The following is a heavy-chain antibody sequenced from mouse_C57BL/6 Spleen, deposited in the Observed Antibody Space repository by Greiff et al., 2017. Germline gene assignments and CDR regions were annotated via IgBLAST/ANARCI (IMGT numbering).Heavy chain of an antibody. CDR1: GYTFTSSW. CDR3: ARWGEGSRIPWFAY. J-gene: IGHJ3*01. CDR2: IDPSDSYT. Sequence: QVQLQQPGAELVMPGASVKLSCKASGYTFTSSWMHWVKQRPGQGLEWIGEIDPSDSYTNYNQKFKGKSTLTVDKSSSTAYMQRSSLTSEDSAVYYCARWGEGSRIPWFAYWGQGTLVTVSA. V-gene: IGHV1-69*01. D-gene: IGHD1-1*01.